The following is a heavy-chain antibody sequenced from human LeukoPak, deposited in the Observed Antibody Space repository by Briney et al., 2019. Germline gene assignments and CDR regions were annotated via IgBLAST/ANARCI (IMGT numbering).Heavy chain of an antibody. CDR3: ARVLNGYNIRDYFDY. D-gene: IGHD5-24*01. V-gene: IGHV1-46*01. J-gene: IGHJ4*02. Sequence: ASVKVSCKASGYTFTSYYIHWVRQAPGQGLEWMGLINPSGGSTNYAQKFQGRVTMTRDTSTSTVYMELSSLRSDDTAVYYCARVLNGYNIRDYFDYWGQGTLVAVSS. CDR1: GYTFTSYY. CDR2: INPSGGST.